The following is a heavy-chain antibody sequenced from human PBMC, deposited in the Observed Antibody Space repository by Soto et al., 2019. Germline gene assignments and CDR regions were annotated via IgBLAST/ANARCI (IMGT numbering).Heavy chain of an antibody. J-gene: IGHJ4*02. Sequence: PGGPRELSCPASGFSFSSYTMHWVRQAPGKGLVWVSRISSDGSSTSYADSVKGRFTVSRDNAKNALYLQMNSLRAEDTAVYYCARAYYYDSSDYFRFYFDYWGQGTLVTVSS. V-gene: IGHV3-74*01. CDR2: ISSDGSST. D-gene: IGHD3-22*01. CDR3: ARAYYYDSSDYFRFYFDY. CDR1: GFSFSSYT.